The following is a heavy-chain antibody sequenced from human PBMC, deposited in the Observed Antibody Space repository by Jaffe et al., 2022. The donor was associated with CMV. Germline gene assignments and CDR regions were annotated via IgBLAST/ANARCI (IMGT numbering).Heavy chain of an antibody. V-gene: IGHV4-31*03. Sequence: QVQLQESGPGLVKPSQTLSLTCTVSGGSISSGGYYWSWIRQHPGKGLEWIGYIYYSGSTYYNPSLKSRVTISVDTSKNQFSLKLSSVTAADTAVYYCARGGYIVNLYHWYFDLWGRGTLVTVSS. CDR3: ARGGYIVNLYHWYFDL. D-gene: IGHD5-12*01. CDR1: GGSISSGGYY. J-gene: IGHJ2*01. CDR2: IYYSGST.